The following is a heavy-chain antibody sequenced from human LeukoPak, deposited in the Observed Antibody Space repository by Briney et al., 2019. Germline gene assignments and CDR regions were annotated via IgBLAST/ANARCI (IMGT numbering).Heavy chain of an antibody. J-gene: IGHJ4*02. Sequence: PSETLSLTCTVSGGSISSGDYYWSWIRQPPGTGLEWIGYIYYSGSTYYNPSLKSRVTISVDTSKNQFSLKLSSVTAADTAVYYCARNLFLSYFDYWGQGTLVTVSS. CDR3: ARNLFLSYFDY. CDR1: GGSISSGDYY. V-gene: IGHV4-30-4*01. CDR2: IYYSGST.